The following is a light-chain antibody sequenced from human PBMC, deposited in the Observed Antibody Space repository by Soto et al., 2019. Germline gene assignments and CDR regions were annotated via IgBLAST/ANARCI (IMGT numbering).Light chain of an antibody. CDR1: QGIGNT. Sequence: EIVITQSPVTLSVSPGEGATLSCRASQGIGNTLAWYQQKPGQTPRLLIYAASSRETGIPDRFSGSGSGTEFTLTISRLEPEDFEVYYCQQYGRSTWTFGQGTKVDIK. V-gene: IGKV3-20*01. J-gene: IGKJ1*01. CDR3: QQYGRSTWT. CDR2: AAS.